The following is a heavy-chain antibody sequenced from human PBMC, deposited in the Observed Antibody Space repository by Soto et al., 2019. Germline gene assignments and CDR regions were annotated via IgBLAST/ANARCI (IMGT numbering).Heavy chain of an antibody. CDR3: AKQSNWGSEAYYFDY. CDR2: ISGSGGST. D-gene: IGHD7-27*01. Sequence: GGSLRLSCAASGFTFSSYAMSWVRQAPGKGLEWVSAISGSGGSTYYADSVKGRCTISRDNSKNTLYLQINSVRAEDTAVYYCAKQSNWGSEAYYFDYWGQGTLVTVSS. CDR1: GFTFSSYA. V-gene: IGHV3-23*01. J-gene: IGHJ4*02.